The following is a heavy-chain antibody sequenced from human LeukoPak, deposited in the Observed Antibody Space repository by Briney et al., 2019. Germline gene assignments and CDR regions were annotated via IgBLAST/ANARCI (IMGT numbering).Heavy chain of an antibody. CDR2: TSYSGST. Sequence: PSETLSLTCSVSGGSISSYYWNWIRQPPGKGLEWIGSTSYSGSTNYNPSLESRVTISVDTSMNQISLKLSSVTAADTAIYYCARAPERWYSYGSYTYHYMDVWGRGTTVTVSS. D-gene: IGHD3-10*01. CDR1: GGSISSYY. V-gene: IGHV4-59*01. J-gene: IGHJ6*03. CDR3: ARAPERWYSYGSYTYHYMDV.